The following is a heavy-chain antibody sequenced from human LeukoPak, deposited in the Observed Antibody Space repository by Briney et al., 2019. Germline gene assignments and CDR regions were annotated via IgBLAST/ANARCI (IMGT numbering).Heavy chain of an antibody. CDR3: ARSLRYSSGWYVDY. V-gene: IGHV4-4*02. D-gene: IGHD6-19*01. CDR2: IYHSGST. J-gene: IGHJ4*02. CDR1: GGSISSSNW. Sequence: PSRTLSLTCAVSGGSISSSNWWSWVRQPPGKGLEWIGEIYHSGSTNYNPSLKSRVTISVDKSKNQFSLKLSSVTAADTAVYYCARSLRYSSGWYVDYWGQGTLVTVSS.